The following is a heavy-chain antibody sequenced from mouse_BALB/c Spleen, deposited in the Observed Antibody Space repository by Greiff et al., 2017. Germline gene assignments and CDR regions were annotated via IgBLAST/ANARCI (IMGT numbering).Heavy chain of an antibody. CDR3: ARENYGKYYYAMDY. J-gene: IGHJ4*01. CDR2: IWAGGST. D-gene: IGHD2-1*01. Sequence: VKLMESGPGLVAPSQSLSITCTVSGFSLTSYGVHWVRQPPGKGLEWLGVIWAGGSTNYNSALMSRLSISKDNSKSQVFLKMNSLQTDDTAMYYCARENYGKYYYAMDYWGQGTSVTVSS. V-gene: IGHV2-9*02. CDR1: GFSLTSYG.